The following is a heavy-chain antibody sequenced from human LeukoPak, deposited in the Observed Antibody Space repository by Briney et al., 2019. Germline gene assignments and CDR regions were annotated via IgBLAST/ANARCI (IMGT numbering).Heavy chain of an antibody. CDR3: ARGASSSTIYDAFDI. CDR1: GGSISSYY. CDR2: IYYSGST. D-gene: IGHD5/OR15-5a*01. V-gene: IGHV4-59*01. J-gene: IGHJ3*02. Sequence: KPSETLSLTCTVSGGSISSYYWSWIRQPPGKGLEWIGYIYYSGSTNYNPSLKSRVTISVDTSKNQFSLKLSSVTAADTAVYYCARGASSSTIYDAFDIWGQGTMVIVSS.